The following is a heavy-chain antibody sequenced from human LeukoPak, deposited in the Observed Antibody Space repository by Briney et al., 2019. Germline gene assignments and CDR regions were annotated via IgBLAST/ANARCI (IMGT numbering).Heavy chain of an antibody. J-gene: IGHJ4*02. Sequence: GSLRLSCAASGFTFSDYYMSWIRQAPGKGLEWIGSIYYSGSTYYNPSLKSRVTISVDTSKNQFSLKLSSVTAADTAVYYCARDWTAVAGPFDYWGQGTLVTVSS. CDR3: ARDWTAVAGPFDY. D-gene: IGHD6-19*01. V-gene: IGHV4-38-2*02. CDR1: GFTFSDYY. CDR2: IYYSGST.